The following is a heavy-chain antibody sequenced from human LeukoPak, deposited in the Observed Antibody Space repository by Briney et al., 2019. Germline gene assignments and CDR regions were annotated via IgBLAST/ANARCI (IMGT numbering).Heavy chain of an antibody. CDR1: GFTFSSYA. V-gene: IGHV3-23*01. D-gene: IGHD1-26*01. J-gene: IGHJ4*02. CDR3: ARGLSVGATKGGGYFDY. Sequence: GGSLRLSCAASGFTFSSYAMSWVRQAPGKGLEWVSAISGSGGSTYYADSVKGRFTISRDNSKNTLYLQMNSLRAEDTAVYYCARGLSVGATKGGGYFDYWGQGTLVTVSS. CDR2: ISGSGGST.